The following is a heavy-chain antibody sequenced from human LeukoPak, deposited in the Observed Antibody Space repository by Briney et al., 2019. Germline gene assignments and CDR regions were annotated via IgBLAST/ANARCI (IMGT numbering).Heavy chain of an antibody. J-gene: IGHJ4*02. Sequence: GGSLRLSCAASGFTFSNAWMSWVRQAPGKGLEWVSVIYSGGSTYYADSVKGRFTISRDNSKNTLYLQMNSLRAEDTAVYYCAGTIVGKWAIDYWGQGTLVTVSS. V-gene: IGHV3-53*01. CDR3: AGTIVGKWAIDY. CDR2: IYSGGST. CDR1: GFTFSNAW. D-gene: IGHD3-22*01.